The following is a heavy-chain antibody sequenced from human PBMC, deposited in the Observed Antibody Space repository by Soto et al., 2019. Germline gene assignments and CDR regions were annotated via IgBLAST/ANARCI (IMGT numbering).Heavy chain of an antibody. J-gene: IGHJ4*02. Sequence: QVQLVQSGAEVKKPGASVKISCKASGYTFQRYGIRWVRQAPGQGAEWVGWFNGYDGDTKYAQKFQDRVIMTADTSKSTAYILLRGLRSDDKTMYVFAGDKRMGDVWGQGTLITVFS. CDR3: AGDKRMGDV. CDR2: FNGYDGDT. CDR1: GYTFQRYG. D-gene: IGHD1-26*01. V-gene: IGHV1-18*01.